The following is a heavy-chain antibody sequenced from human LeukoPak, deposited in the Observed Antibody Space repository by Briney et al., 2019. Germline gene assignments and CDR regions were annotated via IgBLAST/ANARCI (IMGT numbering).Heavy chain of an antibody. Sequence: ASVKASCKSSGYTFTSYGVSWVRQAPGQGLAWMGWIGAYNGSINYAQKFQGGVTMTTDTSTSTAYMELRSLRSDDTAIYYCAREDTSGSYSNLDYWGQGTLVTVSS. D-gene: IGHD3-22*01. CDR3: AREDTSGSYSNLDY. V-gene: IGHV1-18*01. J-gene: IGHJ4*02. CDR1: GYTFTSYG. CDR2: IGAYNGSI.